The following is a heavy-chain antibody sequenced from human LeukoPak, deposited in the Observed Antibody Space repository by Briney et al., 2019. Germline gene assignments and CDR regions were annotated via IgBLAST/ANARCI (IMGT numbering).Heavy chain of an antibody. Sequence: ASVKVSCKASGYSFANYYIHWVRQAPGRGLEWMGWINPDSGDTNFAQKFQGRVSMTRDTSISTAYMELSRLKSDDTAVYYCARQSTYGDFDFWGQGTLVIVSS. J-gene: IGHJ4*02. CDR1: GYSFANYY. D-gene: IGHD4-17*01. V-gene: IGHV1-2*02. CDR3: ARQSTYGDFDF. CDR2: INPDSGDT.